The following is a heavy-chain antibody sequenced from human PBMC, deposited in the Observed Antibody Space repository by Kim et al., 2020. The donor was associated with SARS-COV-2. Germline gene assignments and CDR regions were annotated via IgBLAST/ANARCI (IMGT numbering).Heavy chain of an antibody. D-gene: IGHD3-9*01. J-gene: IGHJ4*02. CDR2: IYSSGST. V-gene: IGHV4-59*01. CDR3: ARRDWLVPYFDS. CDR1: GDSIRNNY. Sequence: SETLSLTCTVSGDSIRNNYWSWIRQAPGKGLEYIGYIYSSGSTDYYPSLKSRVTISIDTSKNQFSLKLRSVTAADTAVYYCARRDWLVPYFDSWGLGALVTVSS.